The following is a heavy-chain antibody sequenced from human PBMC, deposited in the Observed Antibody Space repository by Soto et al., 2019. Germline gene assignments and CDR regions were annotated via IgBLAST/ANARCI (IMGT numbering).Heavy chain of an antibody. CDR2: IDSAGDA. CDR3: TRGGIRGISWNWFDT. V-gene: IGHV3-13*01. J-gene: IGHJ5*02. CDR1: GFTFSSHD. Sequence: EVQLVESGGGLVQPGGSLRLSCAASGFTFSSHDMHWVRQVIGKGLEWVSGIDSAGDAKYPASVKGRFTISRENAKSSLDLQMNCLRAGDTAVYYCTRGGIRGISWNWFDTWGQGTLVTVS. D-gene: IGHD3-10*01.